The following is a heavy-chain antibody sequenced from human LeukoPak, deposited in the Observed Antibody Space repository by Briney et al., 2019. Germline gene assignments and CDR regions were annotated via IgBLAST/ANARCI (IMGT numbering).Heavy chain of an antibody. CDR2: ISYDGSNK. CDR3: ARGPDYDILADYFDY. J-gene: IGHJ4*02. D-gene: IGHD3-9*01. Sequence: GGFLRLSCAASGFTFSNYALHWVRQAPGKGLEWLAVISYDGSNKFYADSVRGRFTISRDNSKNTLFLQMNSLRPEDTAVYYCARGPDYDILADYFDYWGQGTLVTVSS. CDR1: GFTFSNYA. V-gene: IGHV3-30*04.